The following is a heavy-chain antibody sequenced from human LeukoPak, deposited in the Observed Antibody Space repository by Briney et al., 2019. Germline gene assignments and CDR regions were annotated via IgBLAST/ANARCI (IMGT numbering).Heavy chain of an antibody. CDR1: GGSISSSSYY. Sequence: SETLSLTCTVSGGSISSSSYYWSWIRQPAGKGLEWIGRIYTSGSTNYNPSLKSRVTISVDTSKNQFSLKLSSVTAADTAVYYCAADMTTDAFDIWGQGTMVTVSS. CDR3: AADMTTDAFDI. CDR2: IYTSGST. J-gene: IGHJ3*02. D-gene: IGHD4-11*01. V-gene: IGHV4-61*02.